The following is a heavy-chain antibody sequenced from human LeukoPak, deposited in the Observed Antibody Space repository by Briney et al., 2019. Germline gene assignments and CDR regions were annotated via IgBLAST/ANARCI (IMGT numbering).Heavy chain of an antibody. D-gene: IGHD3-10*02. Sequence: SGGSLRLSCAASGFIFSNYAMHWVRQAPGKGLEYVSAISSNGGSTYYVNSVKGRFTISRDNSKNTLYLQMGSLRAEDMAVYYCAELGITMIGGVWGKGTTVSIPS. CDR3: AELGITMIGGV. CDR2: ISSNGGST. CDR1: GFIFSNYA. J-gene: IGHJ6*04. V-gene: IGHV3-64*01.